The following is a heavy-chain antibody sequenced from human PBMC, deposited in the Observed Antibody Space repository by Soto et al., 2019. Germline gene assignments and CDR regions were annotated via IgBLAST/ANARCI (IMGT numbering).Heavy chain of an antibody. V-gene: IGHV3-23*01. J-gene: IGHJ4*02. CDR1: GFTFSSYA. D-gene: IGHD2-15*01. CDR3: AKGREDIVVVVAATLDY. Sequence: GGSLRLSCAASGFTFSSYAMSWVRQAPGKGLEWVSAISGSGGSTYYADSVKGRFTISRDNSKNTLYLQMNSLRAEDTAVYYCAKGREDIVVVVAATLDYWGQGTLVTVSS. CDR2: ISGSGGST.